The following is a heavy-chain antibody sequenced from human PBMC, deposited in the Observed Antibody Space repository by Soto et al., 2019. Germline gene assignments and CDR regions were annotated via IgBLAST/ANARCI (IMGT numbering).Heavy chain of an antibody. CDR1: GGSISIYY. CDR3: ARGLTGSFYYYYGMDV. V-gene: IGHV4-59*01. D-gene: IGHD3-9*01. CDR2: IYYSGST. Sequence: SETLSLTCTVSGGSISIYYWSWIRQPPGKGLEWIGYIYYSGSTNYNPSLKSRVTISVDTSKNQFSLKLSSVTAADTAVYYCARGLTGSFYYYYGMDVWGQGTTVT. J-gene: IGHJ6*02.